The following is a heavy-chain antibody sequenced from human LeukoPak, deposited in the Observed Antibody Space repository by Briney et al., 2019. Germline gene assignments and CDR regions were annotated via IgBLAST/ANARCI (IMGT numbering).Heavy chain of an antibody. D-gene: IGHD3-10*01. V-gene: IGHV3-74*01. CDR2: INGDGSIT. CDR3: ASSNRGAFIDY. J-gene: IGHJ4*02. Sequence: PGGSLRLSCVASGFTFSSYWMHWVRQAPGKGLVWVSRINGDGSITSYADSVKGRFTISRDNAKNTLYLQMNSLRAEDTAVYHRASSNRGAFIDYWGQGTLVTVSS. CDR1: GFTFSSYW.